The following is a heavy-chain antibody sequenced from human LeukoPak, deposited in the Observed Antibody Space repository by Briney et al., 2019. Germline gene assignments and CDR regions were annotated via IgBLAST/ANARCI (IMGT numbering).Heavy chain of an antibody. V-gene: IGHV1-69*13. CDR3: AREGGYYGSGSYYGGGYMDV. CDR1: GGTFSSYT. CDR2: IIPIFGTA. J-gene: IGHJ6*03. Sequence: GASVKVSCKASGGTFSSYTISWVRQAPGQGLEWMGGIIPIFGTANYAQKFQGRVTITADESTSTAYMELSSLRSEDTAVYYCAREGGYYGSGSYYGGGYMDVWGKGTTVTISS. D-gene: IGHD3-10*01.